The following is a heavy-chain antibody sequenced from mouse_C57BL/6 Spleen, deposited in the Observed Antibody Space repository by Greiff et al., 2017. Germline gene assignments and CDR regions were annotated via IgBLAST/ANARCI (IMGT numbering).Heavy chain of an antibody. CDR3: ANNDYDYAMDY. V-gene: IGHV1-81*01. CDR2: IYPRSGNT. J-gene: IGHJ4*01. D-gene: IGHD2-4*01. Sequence: VQLKESGAELARPGASVKLSCKASGYTFTSYGISWVKQRTGQGLEWIGEIYPRSGNTYYNEKFKGKATLTADKSSSTAYMELRSLTSEDSAVYFCANNDYDYAMDYWGQGTSVTVSS. CDR1: GYTFTSYG.